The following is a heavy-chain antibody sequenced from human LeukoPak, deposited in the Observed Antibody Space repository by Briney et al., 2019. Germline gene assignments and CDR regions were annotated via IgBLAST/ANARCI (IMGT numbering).Heavy chain of an antibody. CDR3: ARDARSHCGTDACYGPYFDY. J-gene: IGHJ4*02. CDR1: VFTSSTSI. D-gene: IGHD2-2*01. CDR2: IIISSTTI. V-gene: IGHV3-48*01. Sequence: VGSLRLSSAPSVFTSSTSIMNCVPETPGEGLEWISYIIISSTTIYYADSLKGGFTISRDNAKTSLYLKMNDLRVEDTGVYFCARDARSHCGTDACYGPYFDYWGQGSLVTVSS.